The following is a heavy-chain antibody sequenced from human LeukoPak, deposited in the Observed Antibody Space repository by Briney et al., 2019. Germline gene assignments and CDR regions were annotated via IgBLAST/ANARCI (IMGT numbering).Heavy chain of an antibody. J-gene: IGHJ4*02. CDR1: GGTFSSYA. CDR2: IIPIFGTA. CDR3: ARGGGSGSYGFDY. D-gene: IGHD3-10*01. Sequence: SVKVSCKASGGTFSSYAICWVRQAPGQGLEWMGRIIPIFGTANYAQKFQGRVTITTDESTSTAYMELSSLRSEDTAVYYCARGGGSGSYGFDYWGQGTLVTVSS. V-gene: IGHV1-69*05.